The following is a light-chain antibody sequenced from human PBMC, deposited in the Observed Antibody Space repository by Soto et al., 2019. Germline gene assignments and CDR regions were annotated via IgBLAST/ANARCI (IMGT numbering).Light chain of an antibody. J-gene: IGLJ1*01. Sequence: QSVLTQPPSVSGAPGQRVTISCTGSSSNIGAGYDVHWYQQLPGTATKLLIYGNSNRPSGGPDRFSGSKSRTSASLAITGLQAEYEADYYCQSYDSSLSSYVFGTGTKLTVL. V-gene: IGLV1-40*01. CDR2: GNS. CDR3: QSYDSSLSSYV. CDR1: SSNIGAGYD.